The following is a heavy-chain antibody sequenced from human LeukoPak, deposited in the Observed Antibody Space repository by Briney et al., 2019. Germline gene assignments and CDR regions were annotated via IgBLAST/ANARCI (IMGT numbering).Heavy chain of an antibody. CDR1: GYSISSGYY. V-gene: IGHV4-38-2*01. D-gene: IGHD1-1*01. CDR2: MYHSGNT. Sequence: SETLSLTCAVSGYSISSGYYWGWIRQPPGKGLEWIGNMYHSGNTFYNASLKSRVTISVDTSKNQFSLKLSSVTAADTAVYYCARRIGTSYFDYWGQGALVTVSS. J-gene: IGHJ4*02. CDR3: ARRIGTSYFDY.